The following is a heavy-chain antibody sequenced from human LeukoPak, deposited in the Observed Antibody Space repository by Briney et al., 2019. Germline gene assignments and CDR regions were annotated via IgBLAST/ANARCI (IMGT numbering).Heavy chain of an antibody. J-gene: IGHJ4*02. CDR2: IDPSDSYT. Sequence: GESLKISCKGSGYGLTSYWISWVRQMPGKGLEWMGRIDPSDSYTNYSPSFQGHVTISADKSISTAYLQWSSLEASDTAMYYCARVWYCSSSSCYQIDYWGQGTLVTVSS. D-gene: IGHD2-2*01. V-gene: IGHV5-10-1*01. CDR1: GYGLTSYW. CDR3: ARVWYCSSSSCYQIDY.